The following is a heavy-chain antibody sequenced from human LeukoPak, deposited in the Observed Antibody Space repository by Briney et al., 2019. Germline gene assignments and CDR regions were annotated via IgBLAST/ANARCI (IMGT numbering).Heavy chain of an antibody. Sequence: GGSLRLSCAASGFMFDDYAMHWVRQVPGRGLEWVSLISGDGVSSFYADSVRGRFTISRDNNNNSLSLQMHSLTAEDTAFYYCAREQFSHTSNYFDNWGQEILVTVSS. CDR2: ISGDGVSS. CDR1: GFMFDDYA. D-gene: IGHD5-24*01. J-gene: IGHJ4*02. V-gene: IGHV3-43*02. CDR3: AREQFSHTSNYFDN.